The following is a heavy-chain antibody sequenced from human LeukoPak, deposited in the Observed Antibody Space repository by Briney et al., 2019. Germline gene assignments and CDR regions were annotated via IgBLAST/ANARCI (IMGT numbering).Heavy chain of an antibody. D-gene: IGHD5-18*01. CDR3: ARGKTAMARGDYYYYMDV. CDR1: GGSISSHY. V-gene: IGHV4-59*11. Sequence: SETLSLTCTVSGGSISSHYWSWIRQPPGKGLEWIGYIYYSGSTNYNPSLKSRVTISVDTSKNQFSLKLSSVTAADTAVYYCARGKTAMARGDYYYYMDVWGKGTAVTVSS. CDR2: IYYSGST. J-gene: IGHJ6*03.